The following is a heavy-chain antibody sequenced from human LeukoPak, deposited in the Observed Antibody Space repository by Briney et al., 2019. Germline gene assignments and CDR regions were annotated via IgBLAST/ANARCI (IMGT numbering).Heavy chain of an antibody. V-gene: IGHV1-2*02. J-gene: IGHJ3*02. Sequence: ASVKVSCKASGYTFTGYYMHWVRQAPGQGLEWMGWINPNSGGTNYAQKFQGRVTMTRDTSISTAYMELSRLRSDDTAVYYCARARGIVVVPAATDAFDIWGQGTMVTVSS. CDR3: ARARGIVVVPAATDAFDI. D-gene: IGHD2-2*01. CDR1: GYTFTGYY. CDR2: INPNSGGT.